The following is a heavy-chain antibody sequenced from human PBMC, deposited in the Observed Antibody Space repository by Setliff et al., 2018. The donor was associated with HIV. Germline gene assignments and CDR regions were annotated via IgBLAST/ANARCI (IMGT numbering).Heavy chain of an antibody. CDR1: GFTFSSHG. CDR3: VRDDAYDDNGFDI. J-gene: IGHJ3*02. D-gene: IGHD3-22*01. CDR2: ILSDGSKQ. V-gene: IGHV3-33*01. Sequence: GGSLRLSCAASGFTFSSHGMHWVRQAPGKGLEWVAVILSDGSKQWYGDSVKGRFTISRDNSKNLLYSQMNSLRAEDTAVYYCVRDDAYDDNGFDIWGQGTMVTVSS.